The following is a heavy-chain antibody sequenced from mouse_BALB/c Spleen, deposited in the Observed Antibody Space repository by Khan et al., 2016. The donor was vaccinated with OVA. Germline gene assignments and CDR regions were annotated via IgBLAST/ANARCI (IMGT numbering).Heavy chain of an antibody. CDR3: AISTWYFDV. V-gene: IGHV1-39*01. J-gene: IGHJ1*01. Sequence: VQLKESGPELEKPGASVKISCKASGYSFTGYNMNWVKQSNGKSLEWIGNIDPYYGGISYNQKFKGKATLTVDKSSSTAYMQLKRLTSEDSTDYYCAISTWYFDVWGPGTTVTVSS. CDR2: IDPYYGGI. CDR1: GYSFTGYN.